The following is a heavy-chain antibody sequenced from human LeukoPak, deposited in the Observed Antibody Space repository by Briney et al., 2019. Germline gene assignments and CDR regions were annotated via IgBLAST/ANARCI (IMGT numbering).Heavy chain of an antibody. CDR2: IYYSGST. Sequence: PSETLSLTCTASGGAISSYYWSWIRQPPGKGLEWVGYIYYSGSTNYNPSLTSRVTISVDTSKNQFPLKLSSVTAAETAVYYCAREGVATTHYFDYWGQGTLVTVSS. D-gene: IGHD5-24*01. CDR1: GGAISSYY. J-gene: IGHJ4*02. CDR3: AREGVATTHYFDY. V-gene: IGHV4-59*01.